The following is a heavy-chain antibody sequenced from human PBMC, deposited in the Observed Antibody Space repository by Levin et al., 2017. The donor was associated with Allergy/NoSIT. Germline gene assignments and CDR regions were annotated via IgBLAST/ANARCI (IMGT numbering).Heavy chain of an antibody. Sequence: GASVKVSCKASGYTFTGYYMHWVRQAPGQGLEWMGWINPNSGGTNYAQKFQGRVTMTRDTSISTAYMELSRLRSDDTAVYYCAREVLESAANLLNGDAFDIWGQGTMVTVSS. J-gene: IGHJ3*02. CDR3: AREVLESAANLLNGDAFDI. D-gene: IGHD2-15*01. CDR2: INPNSGGT. V-gene: IGHV1-2*02. CDR1: GYTFTGYY.